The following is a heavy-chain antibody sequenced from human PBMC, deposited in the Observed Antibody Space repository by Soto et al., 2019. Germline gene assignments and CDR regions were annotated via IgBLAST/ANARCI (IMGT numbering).Heavy chain of an antibody. J-gene: IGHJ4*02. Sequence: SETLSLTCTVSGGSISSVDYYWSWIRQPPGKGLEWIGYIYYSGSTYYNPSLKSRVTISVDTSKNQFSLKLSSVTAADTAVYYCARMRGPAGETIDYWGQGTLVTAS. CDR1: GGSISSVDYY. CDR2: IYYSGST. CDR3: ARMRGPAGETIDY. V-gene: IGHV4-30-4*01. D-gene: IGHD1-26*01.